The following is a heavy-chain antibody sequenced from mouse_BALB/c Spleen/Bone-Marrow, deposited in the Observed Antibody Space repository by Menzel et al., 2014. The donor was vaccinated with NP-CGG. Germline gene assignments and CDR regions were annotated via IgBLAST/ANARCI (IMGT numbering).Heavy chain of an antibody. CDR1: GYLFTSYY. V-gene: IGHV1S135*01. CDR2: FDPFNGGT. CDR3: ARSYDGYPYAMNY. D-gene: IGHD2-3*01. Sequence: VQLQQSGPELMKPGASVKISCKASGYLFTSYYMHWVKQSHGESLEWIGYFDPFNGGTSYNQKFKGKATLTVDKSSSTAYMHLSSLTSEDSAVYFCARSYDGYPYAMNYWGQGTPVTVSS. J-gene: IGHJ4*01.